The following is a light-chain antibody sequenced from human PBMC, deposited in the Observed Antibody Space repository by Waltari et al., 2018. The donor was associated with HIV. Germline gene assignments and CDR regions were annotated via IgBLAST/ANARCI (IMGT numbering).Light chain of an antibody. V-gene: IGKV3-20*01. CDR1: QSISNDY. Sequence: EIVLTQSPGTLSVSPGERATLSCRASQSISNDYVAWYQHKPGQAPRLLVYVAVSRATGIPDRFSGGGSGKDFTLTISRLEPEDFAVYFCQQYGGSPLTFGGGTKVET. CDR3: QQYGGSPLT. J-gene: IGKJ4*01. CDR2: VAV.